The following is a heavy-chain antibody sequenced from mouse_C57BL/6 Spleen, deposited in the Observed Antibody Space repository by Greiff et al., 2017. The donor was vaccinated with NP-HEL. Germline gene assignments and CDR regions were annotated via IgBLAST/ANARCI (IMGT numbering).Heavy chain of an antibody. D-gene: IGHD1-1*01. J-gene: IGHJ3*01. CDR1: GFNIKDDY. V-gene: IGHV14-4*01. CDR2: IDPENGDT. Sequence: EVQLQQSGAELVRPGASVKLSCTASGFNIKDDYMHWVKQRPEQGLEWIGWIDPENGDTEYASKFQGKATITADTSSNTAYLQRSSLTSEDTTVYDCTFSSNEAYWGQGTLVTVSA. CDR3: TFSSNEAY.